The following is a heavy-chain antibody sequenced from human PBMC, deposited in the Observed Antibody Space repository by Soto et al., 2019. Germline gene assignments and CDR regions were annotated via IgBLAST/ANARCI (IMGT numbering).Heavy chain of an antibody. V-gene: IGHV3-23*01. D-gene: IGHD4-17*01. CDR3: AKAGKNDYGDHIVALSDAFDI. Sequence: GGSLRLSCAASGFTFSSYAMSWVRQAPGKGLEWVSAISGSGGSTYYADSVKGRFTISRDNSKNTLYLQMNSLRAEDTAVYYCAKAGKNDYGDHIVALSDAFDIWGQGTMVTVSS. J-gene: IGHJ3*02. CDR1: GFTFSSYA. CDR2: ISGSGGST.